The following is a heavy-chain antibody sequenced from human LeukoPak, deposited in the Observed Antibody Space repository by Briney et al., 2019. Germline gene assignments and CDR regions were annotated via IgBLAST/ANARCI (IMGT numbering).Heavy chain of an antibody. Sequence: GGSLRLSCAASGFTFDDYAMHWVRHAPGKGLEWVSGISWNSGSIGYADSVKGRFTISRDNAKNSLYLQMNSLRAEDTALYYCAKDISIAVAGRLPHWGQGTLVTVSS. D-gene: IGHD6-19*01. CDR3: AKDISIAVAGRLPH. CDR2: ISWNSGSI. CDR1: GFTFDDYA. V-gene: IGHV3-9*01. J-gene: IGHJ4*02.